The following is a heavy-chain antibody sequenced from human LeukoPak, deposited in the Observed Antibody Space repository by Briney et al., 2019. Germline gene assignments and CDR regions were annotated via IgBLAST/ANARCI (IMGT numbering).Heavy chain of an antibody. CDR2: IIPIFGTA. Sequence: ASVKVSCKASGGTFSSYAISWVRQAPGQGLEWMGGIIPIFGTANYAQKFQGRVTITADESTSTAYMELSSLRSEDTAVYYCARGLSSGWDKPFGSKLYYYYYGMDVWGQGTTVTVSS. J-gene: IGHJ6*02. D-gene: IGHD6-19*01. V-gene: IGHV1-69*01. CDR1: GGTFSSYA. CDR3: ARGLSSGWDKPFGSKLYYYYYGMDV.